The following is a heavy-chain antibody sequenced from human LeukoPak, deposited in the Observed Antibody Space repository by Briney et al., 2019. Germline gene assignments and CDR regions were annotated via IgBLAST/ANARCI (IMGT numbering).Heavy chain of an antibody. D-gene: IGHD3-22*01. CDR2: ISGSGGST. Sequence: QAGGSLRLSCAASGFTFSSYAMSWVRQPPGRGLEWVSAISGSGGSTYYADSVKGRFTISRDNATKSLYLQMNSLIAEDTAVYYCARSRYDSSGYYGIIGNWGQGTLVTVSS. CDR1: GFTFSSYA. CDR3: ARSRYDSSGYYGIIGN. J-gene: IGHJ4*02. V-gene: IGHV3-23*01.